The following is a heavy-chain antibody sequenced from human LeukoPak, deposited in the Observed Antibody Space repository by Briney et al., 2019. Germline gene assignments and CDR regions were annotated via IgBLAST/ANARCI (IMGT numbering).Heavy chain of an antibody. CDR2: ISSSSSYI. Sequence: PGGSLSLSCAASGFTFSSYSMNWVRPAPGKGLEWVSSISSSSSYIYYADSVKGRFTISRDNAKNSLYLQMNSLRAEDTAVYYCAREGCSSTCCYSGWFDPWGQGTLVTVSS. J-gene: IGHJ5*02. CDR3: AREGCSSTCCYSGWFDP. V-gene: IGHV3-21*01. CDR1: GFTFSSYS. D-gene: IGHD2-2*01.